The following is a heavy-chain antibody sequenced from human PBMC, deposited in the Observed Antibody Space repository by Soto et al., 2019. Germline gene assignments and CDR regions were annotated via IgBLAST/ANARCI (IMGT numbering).Heavy chain of an antibody. J-gene: IGHJ4*02. CDR2: IYRSGTT. CDR1: NFSISSGYY. Sequence: SSETLSLTCVVSNFSISSGYYWGWIRQSPGKGLEWIASIYRSGTTSYNPSLKSRVTISVDPSKNQFSLMLTAVTAADTAVYYCARTHSGSYYSVFNYWGRGSRVTVSS. V-gene: IGHV4-38-2*01. D-gene: IGHD1-26*01. CDR3: ARTHSGSYYSVFNY.